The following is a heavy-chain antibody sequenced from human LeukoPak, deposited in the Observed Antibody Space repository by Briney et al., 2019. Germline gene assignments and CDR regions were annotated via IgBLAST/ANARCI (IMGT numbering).Heavy chain of an antibody. J-gene: IGHJ4*02. CDR2: LKSNPDGGTA. Sequence: GGSLRLSCAASRFIFRNAWMTWVRQAPGKGLGWVGRLKSNPDGGTADYAAPVKGRFTISRDDSRNTLYLQVNNLKLEDTAVYYCTTQAPDVHYWGQGTLVTVSS. CDR1: RFIFRNAW. V-gene: IGHV3-15*01. CDR3: TTQAPDVHY.